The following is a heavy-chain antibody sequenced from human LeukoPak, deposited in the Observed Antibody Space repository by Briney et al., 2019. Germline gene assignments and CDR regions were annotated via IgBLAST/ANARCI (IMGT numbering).Heavy chain of an antibody. D-gene: IGHD3-22*01. J-gene: IGHJ3*02. CDR3: ARDRYYHSSGYPTRDAFDI. V-gene: IGHV1-46*01. CDR1: GYTFTDYY. Sequence: ASVKVSCKASGYTFTDYYMHWVRQAPGQGLEWMGIINPSGGSTSYAQKFQGRVTMTRDMSTSTVYMELSSLRSEDTAVYYCARDRYYHSSGYPTRDAFDIWGQGTMVTVSS. CDR2: INPSGGST.